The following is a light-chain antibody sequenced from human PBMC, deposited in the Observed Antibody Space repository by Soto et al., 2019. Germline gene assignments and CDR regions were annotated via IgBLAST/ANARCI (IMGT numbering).Light chain of an antibody. CDR1: QSVSSY. V-gene: IGKV3-11*01. Sequence: EIVLTQSPATLSLSPGERATLSCRASQSVSSYLAWYQQKPGQAPRLLIYDASNRATGIPARFSGSGSGTDFTPTISSLEPEDFAVYYCQQRSNWPRTWTFGRGTKV. CDR3: QQRSNWPRTWT. J-gene: IGKJ1*01. CDR2: DAS.